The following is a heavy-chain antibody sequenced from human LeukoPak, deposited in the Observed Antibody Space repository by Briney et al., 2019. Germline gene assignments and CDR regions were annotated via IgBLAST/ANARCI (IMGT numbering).Heavy chain of an antibody. Sequence: GGSLRLSCAASGFTFDDYGMSWVRQGPGKGLEWDSYTTWNGGSTGYADSVKGRFTISRDNAKKSLYLQMNSLRAEDTALYYCARGAHDAFDIWGQGTMVTVSS. CDR2: TTWNGGST. V-gene: IGHV3-20*04. CDR1: GFTFDDYG. CDR3: ARGAHDAFDI. J-gene: IGHJ3*02.